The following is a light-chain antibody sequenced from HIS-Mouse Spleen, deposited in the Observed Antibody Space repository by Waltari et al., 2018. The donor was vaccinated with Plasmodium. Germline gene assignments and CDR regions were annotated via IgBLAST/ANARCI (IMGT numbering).Light chain of an antibody. CDR3: YSTDSSGNHRV. CDR2: EDR. Sequence: SYELTQPPSVSVSPGQTARITCSGDALPKKYAYWYQQKSGQAPVLVIYEDRKRPSGILERFCGSSSVTMATLTISGAQVEDEADYYCYSTDSSGNHRVFGGGTKLTVL. CDR1: ALPKKY. J-gene: IGLJ3*02. V-gene: IGLV3-10*01.